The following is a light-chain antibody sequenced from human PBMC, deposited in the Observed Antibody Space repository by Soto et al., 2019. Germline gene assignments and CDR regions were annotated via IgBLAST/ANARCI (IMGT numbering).Light chain of an antibody. Sequence: EIVLTQSPCTLSLSPGERATLSCRSSQSVISSYLAWYQQKPGQAPRLLIYGASTRATGIPARFSGSGSGTEFTLTISSLQSEDFAVYYCKQYNNWPINFGQGIRLEI. J-gene: IGKJ5*01. CDR3: KQYNNWPIN. V-gene: IGKV3-15*01. CDR1: QSVISSY. CDR2: GAS.